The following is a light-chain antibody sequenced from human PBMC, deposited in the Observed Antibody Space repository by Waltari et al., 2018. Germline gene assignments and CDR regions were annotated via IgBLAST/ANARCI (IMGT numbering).Light chain of an antibody. CDR1: SSAVGSYNL. CDR3: CSYANNRPRV. CDR2: QGY. Sequence: QSTLTQPASVSGSPGQSITISCTGTSSAVGSYNLVPWYQQHPGKAPKLIIYQGYKRPSGVSNRFSGSKSGDTASLTISGVQAEDEADYYCCSYANNRPRVFGGGTKLTVL. J-gene: IGLJ3*02. V-gene: IGLV2-23*01.